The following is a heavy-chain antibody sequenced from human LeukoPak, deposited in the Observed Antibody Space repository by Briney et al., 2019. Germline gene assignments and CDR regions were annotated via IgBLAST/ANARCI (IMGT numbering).Heavy chain of an antibody. CDR3: ARDLVDNACDF. V-gene: IGHV1-2*02. Sequence: ASVKVSCKASGYTFTGYYMHWVRQAPGQGLEWMGWINPNSGGTNYAQKFQGRVTMTRDTSISTAYMELSSLRSEDTAVYYCARDLVDNACDFWGQGTLVTVSS. CDR1: GYTFTGYY. D-gene: IGHD2-8*01. J-gene: IGHJ4*02. CDR2: INPNSGGT.